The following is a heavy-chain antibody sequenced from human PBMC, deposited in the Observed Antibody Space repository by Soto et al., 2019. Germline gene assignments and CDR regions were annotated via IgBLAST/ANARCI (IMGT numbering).Heavy chain of an antibody. CDR3: ARDGDVNTGFGKDY. Sequence: GGSLRLSCAASGFTFSNYCMHWVRQAPGKGLEWVAFIWYDGGNKYYAVSVKGRFTISRDNSKNTLYLQMNSLRAEDTAVYYCARDGDVNTGFGKDYWGQGTLVTVSS. V-gene: IGHV3-33*01. J-gene: IGHJ4*02. D-gene: IGHD3-16*01. CDR2: IWYDGGNK. CDR1: GFTFSNYC.